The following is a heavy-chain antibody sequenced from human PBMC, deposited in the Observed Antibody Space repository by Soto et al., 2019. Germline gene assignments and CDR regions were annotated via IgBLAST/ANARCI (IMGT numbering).Heavy chain of an antibody. V-gene: IGHV1-69*13. J-gene: IGHJ6*02. CDR2: IIPIFGTA. CDR1: GGTFSSYA. CDR3: ARSPQTYYDILTGYYRGFYYYCMDV. D-gene: IGHD3-9*01. Sequence: ASVKVSCKASGGTFSSYAISWVRQAPGQGLERMGGIIPIFGTANYAQKFQGRVTITADESTSTAYMELSSLRSEDTAVYYCARSPQTYYDILTGYYRGFYYYCMDVWGQGTTVTVSS.